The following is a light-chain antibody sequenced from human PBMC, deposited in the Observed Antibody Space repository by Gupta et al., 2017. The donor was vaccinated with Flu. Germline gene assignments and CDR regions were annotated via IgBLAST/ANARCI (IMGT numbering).Light chain of an antibody. CDR1: QSVSRY. CDR3: QQRSNRPPYT. Sequence: TLFLSQGERATLSCRASQSVSRYLAWYQQKPGQAPRLLIYDASNRATGIPARFSGSGSGTDFTLTISSLEPEDFAVYYCQQRSNRPPYTFGQGTKLQIK. J-gene: IGKJ2*01. CDR2: DAS. V-gene: IGKV3-11*01.